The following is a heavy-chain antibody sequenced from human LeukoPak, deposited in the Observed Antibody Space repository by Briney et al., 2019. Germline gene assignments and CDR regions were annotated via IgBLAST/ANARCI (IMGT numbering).Heavy chain of an antibody. CDR3: ARDNYAGANWFDP. D-gene: IGHD1-7*01. CDR1: GGTFSSYA. J-gene: IGHJ5*02. V-gene: IGHV1-69*05. Sequence: GASVKVSCKASGGTFSSYAISWVRQAPGQGLELMGGIIPIFGTANYAQKFQGRVTITTDESTSTAYMELSSLRSEDTAVYYCARDNYAGANWFDPWGQGTLVTVSS. CDR2: IIPIFGTA.